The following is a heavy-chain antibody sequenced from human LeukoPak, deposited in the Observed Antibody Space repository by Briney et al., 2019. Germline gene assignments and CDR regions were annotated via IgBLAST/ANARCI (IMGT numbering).Heavy chain of an antibody. Sequence: SETLSLTCNVSGDYITTTNYYWAWIRQPPGKGLEWIASVFYSGTTYYHPSLKSRVIISTDTSRKQISLRLSSVTATDTAIYYCARRSRLYKHETTGYHDSWGQGTLVTVSS. J-gene: IGHJ4*02. CDR1: GDYITTTNYY. V-gene: IGHV4-39*01. CDR3: ARRSRLYKHETTGYHDS. D-gene: IGHD3-9*01. CDR2: VFYSGTT.